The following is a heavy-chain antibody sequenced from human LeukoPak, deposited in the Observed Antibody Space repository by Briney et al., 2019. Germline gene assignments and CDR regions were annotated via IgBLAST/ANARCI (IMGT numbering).Heavy chain of an antibody. CDR2: ISSSSSYI. Sequence: GGSLRLSCAASGFTFSSYSMNWVRQAPGKGLEWVSSISSSSSYIYYADSVKGRFTISRDNAKNSLYLQMNSLRAEDTAVYYCARDKYDILTGQPNDYWGRGTLVTVSS. J-gene: IGHJ4*02. CDR3: ARDKYDILTGQPNDY. V-gene: IGHV3-21*01. CDR1: GFTFSSYS. D-gene: IGHD3-9*01.